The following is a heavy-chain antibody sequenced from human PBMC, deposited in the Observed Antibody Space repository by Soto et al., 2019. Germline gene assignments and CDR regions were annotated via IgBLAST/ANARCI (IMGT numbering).Heavy chain of an antibody. Sequence: QVQLVQSGAEVKKPGASVKVSCKASCYTFTSYGISWVRQAPGQGVEWMGWISAYNGNTNYAQKLQRRVTMTTYTPTSIAYMELRSPRCDDAAVYYGARQKMATGIHNYWGQGTLVTVLS. D-gene: IGHD5-12*01. J-gene: IGHJ4*02. CDR1: CYTFTSYG. V-gene: IGHV1-18*01. CDR2: ISAYNGNT. CDR3: ARQKMATGIHNY.